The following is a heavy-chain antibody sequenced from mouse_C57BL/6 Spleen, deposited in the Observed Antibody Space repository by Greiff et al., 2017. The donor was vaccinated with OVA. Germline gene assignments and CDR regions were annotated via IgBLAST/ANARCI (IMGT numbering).Heavy chain of an antibody. J-gene: IGHJ3*01. CDR1: GYAFSSSW. CDR3: AREGYGNYSAWFAY. Sequence: VQLQQSGPELVKPGASVKISCKASGYAFSSSWMNWVKQRPGKGLEWIGRIYPGDGDTNYNGKVKGKATLTADKSSSTAYMQLSSLTSEDSAVYFCAREGYGNYSAWFAYWGQGTLVTVSA. CDR2: IYPGDGDT. V-gene: IGHV1-82*01. D-gene: IGHD2-1*01.